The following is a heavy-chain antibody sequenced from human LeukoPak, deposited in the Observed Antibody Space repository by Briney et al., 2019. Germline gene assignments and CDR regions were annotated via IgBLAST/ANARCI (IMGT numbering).Heavy chain of an antibody. J-gene: IGHJ6*03. V-gene: IGHV4-4*02. CDR3: ARTLQGPDTAMVYYYYYMDV. D-gene: IGHD5-18*01. Sequence: SGTLSLTCAVSGGSISSSNWWSWVRQPPGKGLEWIGEIYHSGSTNYNPSLKSRVTISVDKSKNQFSLKLSSVTAADTAVYYCARTLQGPDTAMVYYYYYMDVWGKGTTVTVSS. CDR1: GGSISSSNW. CDR2: IYHSGST.